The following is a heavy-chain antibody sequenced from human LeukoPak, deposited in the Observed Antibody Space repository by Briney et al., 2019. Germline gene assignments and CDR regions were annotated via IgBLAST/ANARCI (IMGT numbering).Heavy chain of an antibody. CDR1: GGSISGQY. CDR3: ARVSFHYHSGNYGWYFDS. CDR2: IYYTGIT. V-gene: IGHV4-59*11. J-gene: IGHJ4*02. D-gene: IGHD3-10*01. Sequence: SSQTLSLTCTVSGGSISGQYWSLIRQPPGNGLEWIGYIYYTGITKYNPSLKSRVTISVDTSKNQFSLRLTSVTAADTAVYYCARVSFHYHSGNYGWYFDSWGQGTLVTVSS.